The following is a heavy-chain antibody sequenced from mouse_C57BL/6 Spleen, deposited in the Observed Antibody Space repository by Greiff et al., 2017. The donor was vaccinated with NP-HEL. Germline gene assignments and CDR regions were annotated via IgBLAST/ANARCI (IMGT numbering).Heavy chain of an antibody. CDR3: ARNIYWRGYLDV. Sequence: QVQLKESGPGLVQPSQSLSITCTVSGFSLTSYGVHWVRQSPGKGLEWLGVIWSGGSTDYNAAFISRLSISKDNSKSQVFFKMDSLQAGATAIYYCARNIYWRGYLDVGGTGTTVTVSS. V-gene: IGHV2-2*01. CDR2: IWSGGST. CDR1: GFSLTSYG. J-gene: IGHJ1*03. D-gene: IGHD2-1*01.